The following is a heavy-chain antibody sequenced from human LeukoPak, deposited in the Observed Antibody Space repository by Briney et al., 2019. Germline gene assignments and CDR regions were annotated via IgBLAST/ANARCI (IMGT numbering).Heavy chain of an antibody. CDR2: INTNTGNP. CDR3: ARAAAGDD. CDR1: GYIFSSYD. V-gene: IGHV7-4-1*02. Sequence: ASVKVSCKASGYIFSSYDISWVRQATGQGLEWMGWINTNTGNPTYAQGFTGRFVFSLDTSVSTAYLQISSLKAEDTAVYYCARAAAGDDWGQGTLVTVSP. J-gene: IGHJ4*02. D-gene: IGHD5-24*01.